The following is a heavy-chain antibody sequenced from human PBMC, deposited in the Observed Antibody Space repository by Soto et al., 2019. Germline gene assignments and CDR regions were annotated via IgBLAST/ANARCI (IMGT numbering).Heavy chain of an antibody. CDR3: ARGYCSGDSCSDHEAFDL. Sequence: GESLKISCKGSEDSFNTHWIGWVRQMPGKGLEWMGLIYPTDSDTKYSPSFQGQVTISAAKSINTAYLQWRRLKASDTAIYYWARGYCSGDSCSDHEAFDLWGQGTVVTVSS. CDR2: IYPTDSDT. CDR1: EDSFNTHW. J-gene: IGHJ3*01. V-gene: IGHV5-51*01. D-gene: IGHD2-15*01.